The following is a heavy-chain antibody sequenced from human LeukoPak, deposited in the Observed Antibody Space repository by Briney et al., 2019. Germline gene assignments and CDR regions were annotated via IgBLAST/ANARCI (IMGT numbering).Heavy chain of an antibody. CDR2: INPNSGGT. J-gene: IGHJ4*02. Sequence: ASVKVSCKASGYTFTGYYMHWVRQAPGQGLEWMGRINPNSGGTNYAQKFQGRVTMTRDTSISTAYMELSRLRSDDTAVYYCARDRTTMVRGVITTPLFYWGQGTLVTVSS. CDR3: ARDRTTMVRGVITTPLFY. V-gene: IGHV1-2*06. CDR1: GYTFTGYY. D-gene: IGHD3-10*01.